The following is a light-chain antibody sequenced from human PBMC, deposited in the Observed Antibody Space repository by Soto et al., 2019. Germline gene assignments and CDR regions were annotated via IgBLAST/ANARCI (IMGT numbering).Light chain of an antibody. V-gene: IGKV3-11*01. Sequence: LLTQSPVPLSLSPGERATLSCRASQSFRGLLAWYQQKPGQAPRLLIYDAYNRATGIPPRFSGSGSGTDFTLTISSLEPEDSAVYYCQQRHTWPITFGQGTRLEI. CDR2: DAY. J-gene: IGKJ5*01. CDR3: QQRHTWPIT. CDR1: QSFRGL.